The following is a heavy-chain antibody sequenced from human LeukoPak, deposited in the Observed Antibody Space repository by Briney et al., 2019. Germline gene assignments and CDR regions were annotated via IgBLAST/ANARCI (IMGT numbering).Heavy chain of an antibody. D-gene: IGHD7-27*01. J-gene: IGHJ4*02. V-gene: IGHV4-39*01. CDR1: GGSISSSSYY. CDR2: IYYSGST. Sequence: SETLSLTCTVSGGSISSSSYYWGWIRQPPGKGLEWIGSIYYSGSTYHNPSLKSRVTISVDTSKNQFSLKLSSVTAADTAVYYCARTTGDDFDYWGQGTLVTVSS. CDR3: ARTTGDDFDY.